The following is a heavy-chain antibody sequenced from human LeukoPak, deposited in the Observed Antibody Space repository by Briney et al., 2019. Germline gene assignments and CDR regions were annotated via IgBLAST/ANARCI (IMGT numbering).Heavy chain of an antibody. Sequence: SVKVSCKASGGTFSSYAISWVRQAPGQGREWMGGIIPIFGTANYAQKFQGRVTITADESTSTAYMELSSLRSEDKAVYYCARRGYQLLEGFDYWGQGTLVTVSS. CDR2: IIPIFGTA. D-gene: IGHD2-2*01. CDR1: GGTFSSYA. CDR3: ARRGYQLLEGFDY. V-gene: IGHV1-69*01. J-gene: IGHJ4*02.